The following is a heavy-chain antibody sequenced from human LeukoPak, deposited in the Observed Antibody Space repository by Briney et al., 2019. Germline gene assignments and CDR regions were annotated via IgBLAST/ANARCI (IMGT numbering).Heavy chain of an antibody. D-gene: IGHD2-21*02. Sequence: SVKVSCKASGGTFSSYAISWVRQAPGQGLEWMGRIIPILGIANYAQKFQGRVTITADKSTSTAYMELSSLRSEDAAVYYCARDNSGVCGGDCFYYYYYGMDVWGQGTTVTVSS. V-gene: IGHV1-69*04. CDR3: ARDNSGVCGGDCFYYYYYGMDV. CDR1: GGTFSSYA. J-gene: IGHJ6*02. CDR2: IIPILGIA.